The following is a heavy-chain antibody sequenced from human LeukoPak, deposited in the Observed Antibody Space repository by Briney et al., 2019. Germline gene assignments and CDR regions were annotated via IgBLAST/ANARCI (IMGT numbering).Heavy chain of an antibody. V-gene: IGHV3-7*05. CDR2: INQDGSLK. D-gene: IGHD3-10*01. CDR1: GXPFSTHW. CDR3: ARSNREFASGSGDY. Sequence: GGSLRLSCAASGXPFSTHWMSWVRQAPGKGLEWVANINQDGSLKSCVDSVKGRFSISRDNAKNSLYLQMNSLRAEDTAVYYCARSNREFASGSGDYWGQGTLVTVST. J-gene: IGHJ4*02.